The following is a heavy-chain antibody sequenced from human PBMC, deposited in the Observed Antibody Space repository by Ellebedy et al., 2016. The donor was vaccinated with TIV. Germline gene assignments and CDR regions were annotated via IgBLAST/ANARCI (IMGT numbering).Heavy chain of an antibody. V-gene: IGHV3-11*06. CDR1: GFTFSDYY. Sequence: GESLKISXAASGFTFSDYYMSWIRQAPGKGLEWVSYISSSSSYTNYADSVKGRFTISRDNAKNSLYLQMNSLRAEDTAVYYCAREGYSSSWSGDYYYYYMDVWGKGTTVTVSS. CDR3: AREGYSSSWSGDYYYYYMDV. CDR2: ISSSSSYT. D-gene: IGHD6-13*01. J-gene: IGHJ6*03.